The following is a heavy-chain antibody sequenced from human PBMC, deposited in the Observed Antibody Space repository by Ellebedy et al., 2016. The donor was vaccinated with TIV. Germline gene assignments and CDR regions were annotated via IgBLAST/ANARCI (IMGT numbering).Heavy chain of an antibody. CDR3: ARRGSYGDYAVQINSWFDT. CDR2: IYQDGGVQ. J-gene: IGHJ5*02. V-gene: IGHV3-7*01. Sequence: GGSLRLSCEASGFSFRSYWMSWVRQAPGKGLEWVANIYQDGGVQYYVDSVKGRFTISRDNADNSLFLQMNSLRAEDTAVYYCARRGSYGDYAVQINSWFDTWGRGTLVAVSS. CDR1: GFSFRSYW. D-gene: IGHD4-17*01.